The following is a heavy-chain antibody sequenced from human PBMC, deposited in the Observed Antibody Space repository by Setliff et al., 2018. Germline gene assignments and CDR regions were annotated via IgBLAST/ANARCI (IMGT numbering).Heavy chain of an antibody. CDR2: VDHSGNT. V-gene: IGHV4-39*01. Sequence: PSETLSLTCTVSGGSISSSSYYWGWIRQSPGKGLDWIGTVDHSGNTFYNPSLKSRVTIPVDTSKNQLSLELASVTAADTAVYYCARRDSTGYYGYSFDFWGQGTLVTVSS. D-gene: IGHD3-22*01. CDR3: ARRDSTGYYGYSFDF. J-gene: IGHJ4*02. CDR1: GGSISSSSYY.